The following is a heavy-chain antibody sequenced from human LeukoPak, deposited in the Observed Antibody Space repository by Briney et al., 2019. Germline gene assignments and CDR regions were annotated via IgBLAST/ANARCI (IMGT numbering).Heavy chain of an antibody. CDR2: IYYSGST. Sequence: SETLSLTCTVSGGSISSSSYYWGWIRQPPGKGLEWIGSIYYSGSTYYNPSLKSRVTISVDTSKNQFSLKLSSVTAADTAVYYCARGGADYYDSSGYLYYFDYWGQGTLVTVSS. CDR3: ARGGADYYDSSGYLYYFDY. J-gene: IGHJ4*02. D-gene: IGHD3-22*01. CDR1: GGSISSSSYY. V-gene: IGHV4-39*07.